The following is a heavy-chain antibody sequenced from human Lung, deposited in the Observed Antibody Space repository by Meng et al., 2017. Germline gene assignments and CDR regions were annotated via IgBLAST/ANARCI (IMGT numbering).Heavy chain of an antibody. Sequence: VQLQQWGAGLLKPSGTLSLTCVVSGGFFSDYYWSWIRQPPGKGLEWIGEINHSGSTNYNPSLESRATISVDTSQNNLSLKLSSVTAADSAVYYCARGPTTMAHDFDYWGQGTLVTVSS. D-gene: IGHD4-11*01. V-gene: IGHV4-34*01. J-gene: IGHJ4*02. CDR1: GGFFSDYY. CDR2: INHSGST. CDR3: ARGPTTMAHDFDY.